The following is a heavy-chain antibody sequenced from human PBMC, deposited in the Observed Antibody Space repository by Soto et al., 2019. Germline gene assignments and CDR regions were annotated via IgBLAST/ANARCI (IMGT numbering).Heavy chain of an antibody. Sequence: EVQLVESGGGLVKPGGSLRLSCAASGFTFTSALMTWVRQAPGKGLEWVGRVKSKTDGGTTDYAAPVKGRFTISRDDSENTLYLQMNSLKTEDTAGYYCTTGSTGRDYWGQGTLVTVSS. CDR2: VKSKTDGGTT. CDR3: TTGSTGRDY. V-gene: IGHV3-15*01. CDR1: GFTFTSAL. D-gene: IGHD3-10*01. J-gene: IGHJ4*02.